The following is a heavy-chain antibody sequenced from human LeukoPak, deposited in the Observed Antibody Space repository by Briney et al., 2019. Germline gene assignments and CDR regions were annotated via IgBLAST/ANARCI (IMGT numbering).Heavy chain of an antibody. CDR3: AELGITMIGGV. CDR1: GFMFSSYW. CDR2: IKEDGSEK. Sequence: QSGGSLRLSCAASGFMFSSYWISWVRQAPGKGLECVADIKEDGSEKSYVDSVKGRFTISRDNAKNSLYLQMNSLRAEDTAVYYCAELGITMIGGVWGKGTTVTISS. J-gene: IGHJ6*04. V-gene: IGHV3-7*01. D-gene: IGHD3-10*02.